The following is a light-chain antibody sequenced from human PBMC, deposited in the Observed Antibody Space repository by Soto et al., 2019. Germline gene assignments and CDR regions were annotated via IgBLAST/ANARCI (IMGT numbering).Light chain of an antibody. CDR2: GTS. CDR1: QFINSN. V-gene: IGKV3-15*01. J-gene: IGKJ1*01. Sequence: EIVMTQSPATLSVSPGERATLSCRASQFINSNLAWYQQKPGQAPRLLIYGTSTRATGIPARFSGSVSGTEFTLTISSLQSEDFAVYNCQQYNNWPQTFGQGTKVEIK. CDR3: QQYNNWPQT.